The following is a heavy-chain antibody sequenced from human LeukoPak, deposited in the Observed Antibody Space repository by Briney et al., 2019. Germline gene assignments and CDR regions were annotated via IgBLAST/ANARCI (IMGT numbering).Heavy chain of an antibody. CDR3: ARDLTDYVWGSYRHYYGMDV. V-gene: IGHV3-74*01. CDR1: GFTFSSYW. J-gene: IGHJ6*02. CDR2: INSDSSST. Sequence: GGSLRLSCAASGFTFSSYWMHWVRQAPGKGLVWVSRINSDSSSTSYADSVKGRFTISRDNAKNTLYLQMNSLRAEDTALYYCARDLTDYVWGSYRHYYGMDVWGQGTTVTVSS. D-gene: IGHD3-16*02.